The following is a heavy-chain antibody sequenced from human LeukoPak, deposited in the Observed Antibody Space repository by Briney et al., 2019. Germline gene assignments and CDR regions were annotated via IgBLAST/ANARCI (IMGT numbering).Heavy chain of an antibody. CDR1: GGSFSGYY. D-gene: IGHD2-2*02. Sequence: SETLSLTCAIYGGSFSGYYWSWIRQPPGKGLEWIGEINHSGSTNYNPSLKSRVTISVDTSKNQFSLKLSSVTAADTAVYYCAIHTDDPLGYFDYWGQGTLVTVSS. CDR3: AIHTDDPLGYFDY. V-gene: IGHV4-34*01. J-gene: IGHJ4*02. CDR2: INHSGST.